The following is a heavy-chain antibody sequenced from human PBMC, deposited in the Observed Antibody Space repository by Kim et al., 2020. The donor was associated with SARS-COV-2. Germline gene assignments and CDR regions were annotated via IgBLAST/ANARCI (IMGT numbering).Heavy chain of an antibody. CDR3: ARGSGYFDWLSPLDY. CDR2: IYPGDSDT. CDR1: GYSFTSYW. J-gene: IGHJ4*02. D-gene: IGHD3-9*01. V-gene: IGHV5-51*01. Sequence: GESLKISCKGSGYSFTSYWIGWVRQMPGKGLEWMGIIYPGDSDTRYSPSFQGQVTISADKSISTAYLQWSSLKASDTAMYYCARGSGYFDWLSPLDYWGQGTLVTVSS.